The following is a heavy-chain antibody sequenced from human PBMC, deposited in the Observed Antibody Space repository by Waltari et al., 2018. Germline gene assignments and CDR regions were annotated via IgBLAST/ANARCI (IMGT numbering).Heavy chain of an antibody. D-gene: IGHD3-22*01. CDR3: AKGGLASTYYYSPMDV. V-gene: IGHV3-30*18. Sequence: QVHLASSGGGVVQPGRSLSLSCVTSGSTFSAYGMHWVRQTPGKGLEWVAMISYEGSNQYYADSVKGRFTISRDNFKHTLYLQISSLTTNDTGVYYCAKGGLASTYYYSPMDVWGHGTSVTVSS. CDR1: GSTFSAYG. J-gene: IGHJ6*02. CDR2: ISYEGSNQ.